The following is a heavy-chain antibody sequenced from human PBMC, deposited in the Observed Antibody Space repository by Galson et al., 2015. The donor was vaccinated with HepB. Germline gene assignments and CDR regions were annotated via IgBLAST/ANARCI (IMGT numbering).Heavy chain of an antibody. D-gene: IGHD1-26*01. CDR3: AAARGSIVGAPGPYDAFDI. CDR1: GFTFTSSA. CDR2: IVVGSGNT. J-gene: IGHJ3*02. V-gene: IGHV1-58*02. Sequence: SVKVSCKASGFTFTSSAMQWVRQARGQRLEWIGWIVVGSGNTNYAQKFQERVTITRDMSTSTAYMELSSLRSEDTAVYYCAAARGSIVGAPGPYDAFDIWGQGTMVTVSS.